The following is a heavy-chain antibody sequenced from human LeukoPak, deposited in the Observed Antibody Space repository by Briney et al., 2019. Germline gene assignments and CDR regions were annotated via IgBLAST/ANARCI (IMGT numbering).Heavy chain of an antibody. D-gene: IGHD2-2*02. CDR3: ATALGYCSSTSCYTNFDY. Sequence: ASVKVSCKVSGYTLTELSMHWVRQAPGKGLEWMGGFDPEDGETIYAQKFQGRVTMTEDTSTDTAYMELSSLRSEDTAVYYRATALGYCSSTSCYTNFDYWGQGTLVTVSS. CDR1: GYTLTELS. CDR2: FDPEDGET. J-gene: IGHJ4*02. V-gene: IGHV1-24*01.